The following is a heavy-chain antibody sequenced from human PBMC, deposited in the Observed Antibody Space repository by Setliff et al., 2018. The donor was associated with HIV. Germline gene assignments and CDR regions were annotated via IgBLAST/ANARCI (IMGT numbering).Heavy chain of an antibody. Sequence: PSETLSLTCTVFGDFISSSSYYWAWIRQPPGKGLEWIGSFYTTGNVYSPSFKSRVSISIDTAKTPLSLRRTSLSAADTAVYYCARFPHEREPKTWGQGTLVTVSS. D-gene: IGHD1-1*01. J-gene: IGHJ1*01. CDR3: ARFPHEREPKT. CDR2: FYTTGN. CDR1: GDFISSSSYY. V-gene: IGHV4-39*01.